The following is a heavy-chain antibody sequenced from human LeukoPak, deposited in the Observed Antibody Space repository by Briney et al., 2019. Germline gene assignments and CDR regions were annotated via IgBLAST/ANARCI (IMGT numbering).Heavy chain of an antibody. CDR2: ISSSGSTI. V-gene: IGHV3-11*01. D-gene: IGHD6-19*01. CDR1: GFTFSDYY. Sequence: PGGSLRLSCAASGFTFSDYYMSWIRQAPGKGLEWVSYISSSGSTIYYADSVKGRFTISRDNAKNSLYLQMNSLRAEDTAVYYCARDPPIAVAGQPYYYYGMDVWGQGTTVTVSS. CDR3: ARDPPIAVAGQPYYYYGMDV. J-gene: IGHJ6*02.